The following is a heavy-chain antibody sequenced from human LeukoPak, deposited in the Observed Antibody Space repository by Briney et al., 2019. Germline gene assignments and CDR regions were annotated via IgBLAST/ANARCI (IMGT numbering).Heavy chain of an antibody. CDR3: AREESIGRYQFLPEY. V-gene: IGHV1-18*01. D-gene: IGHD2/OR15-2a*01. J-gene: IGHJ4*02. CDR2: ISAYNGNT. CDR1: GYTFTSYG. Sequence: ASVKVSCKGSGYTFTSYGISWVRQAPGQGLEWMGWISAYNGNTNYAQRLQGRVTMTTDTSTSTAYMELRSLRSDDTAVYYCAREESIGRYQFLPEYWGQGTLVTVSS.